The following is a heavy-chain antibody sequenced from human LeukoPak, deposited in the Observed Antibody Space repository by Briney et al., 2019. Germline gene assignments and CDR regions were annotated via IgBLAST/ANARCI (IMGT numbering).Heavy chain of an antibody. J-gene: IGHJ5*02. CDR1: GYTFTSYN. CDR2: MNANSGNT. V-gene: IGHV1-8*01. Sequence: ASVKVSCKASGYTFTSYNINWVRQATGQGLEWMGWMNANSGNTGYSQKFQGRVTMTRNTSISTAYMELSSLRSEDTAVYYCARGGGVVIWFDPGGQGTLVTVSP. CDR3: ARGGGVVIWFDP. D-gene: IGHD3-10*01.